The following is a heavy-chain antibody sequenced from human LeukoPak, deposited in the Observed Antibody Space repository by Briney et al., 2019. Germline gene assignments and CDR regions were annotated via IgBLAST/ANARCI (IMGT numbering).Heavy chain of an antibody. J-gene: IGHJ4*02. CDR2: IIWTGLKT. CDR3: AREHSGSYCLDY. D-gene: IGHD1-26*01. Sequence: PGGSLRLSCVKSGFSFNDHGMSWVRQSPGKGLEWVAEIIWTGLKTRYADSVKGRFTIPRDDAENSLHLQMSSLRAEDTGLYFCAREHSGSYCLDYWGQGALVTVSS. CDR1: GFSFNDHG. V-gene: IGHV3-20*04.